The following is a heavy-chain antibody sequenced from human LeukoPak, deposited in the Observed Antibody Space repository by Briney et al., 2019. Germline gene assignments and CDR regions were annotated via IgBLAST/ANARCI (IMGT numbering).Heavy chain of an antibody. V-gene: IGHV3-30-3*01. CDR3: AKDKRGANLPYFDY. D-gene: IGHD1-26*01. J-gene: IGHJ4*02. Sequence: GGSLRLSCAASGFTFSGYAMHWVRQAPGKGLERVALISYDGGNKYYADSVKGRFTISRDNSKNTLYLQMNSLRAEDTAVYYCAKDKRGANLPYFDYWGQGTLVTVSS. CDR2: ISYDGGNK. CDR1: GFTFSGYA.